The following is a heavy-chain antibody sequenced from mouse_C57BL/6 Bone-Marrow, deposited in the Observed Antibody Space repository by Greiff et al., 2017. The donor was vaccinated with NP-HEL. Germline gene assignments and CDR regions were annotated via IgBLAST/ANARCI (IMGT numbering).Heavy chain of an antibody. J-gene: IGHJ4*01. V-gene: IGHV6-3*01. CDR3: TGGGLRPHYYAMDY. CDR2: IRLKSDNYAT. CDR1: GFTFSNYW. D-gene: IGHD3-2*02. Sequence: EVKLMDSGGGLVQPGGSMKLSCVASGFTFSNYWMNWVRQSPEKGLEWVAQIRLKSDNYATHYAESVKGRFTISRDDSKSSVYLQMNNLRAEDTGIDYCTGGGLRPHYYAMDYWGQGTSVTVSS.